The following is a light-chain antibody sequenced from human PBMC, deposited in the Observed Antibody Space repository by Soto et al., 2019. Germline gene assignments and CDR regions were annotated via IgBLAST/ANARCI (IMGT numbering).Light chain of an antibody. CDR3: QQYNSFSRT. V-gene: IGKV1-5*01. CDR2: DAS. CDR1: QTISNW. J-gene: IGKJ1*01. Sequence: DIHMTQSPSALSASVVDRFSITFLASQTISNWLAWYQQKPGKAPKLLIYDASSLESGVPSRFSGSRSGTEFTLTISSLQPADFATYYCQQYNSFSRTFGQGTKVDIK.